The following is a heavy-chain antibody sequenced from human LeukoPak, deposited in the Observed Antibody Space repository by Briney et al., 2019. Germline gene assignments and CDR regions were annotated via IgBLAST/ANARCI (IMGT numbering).Heavy chain of an antibody. V-gene: IGHV3-23*01. D-gene: IGHD1-7*01. CDR3: AKVAGTRPSRNWFDP. J-gene: IGHJ5*02. CDR2: ISGSGGST. CDR1: GFTFSSYS. Sequence: GGSLRLSCAASGFTFSSYSMNWVRQAPGKGLEWVSAISGSGGSTYYADSVKGRFTISRDNSKNTPYLQMNSLRAEDTAVYYCAKVAGTRPSRNWFDPWGQGTLVTVSS.